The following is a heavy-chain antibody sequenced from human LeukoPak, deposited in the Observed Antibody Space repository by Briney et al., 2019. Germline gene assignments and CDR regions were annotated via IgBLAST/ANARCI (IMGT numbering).Heavy chain of an antibody. CDR3: AKDWRYRCSGGGCYCYLDY. Sequence: GGSLRLSCAASGFTFDDYAMHWVRQAPGKGLEWVSGISWNSGRIGYADSVKGRFTISRDNAKNSLYLQMNSLRDEDTALYYCAKDWRYRCSGGGCYCYLDYWGQGTLVTVSS. CDR1: GFTFDDYA. CDR2: ISWNSGRI. D-gene: IGHD2-15*01. V-gene: IGHV3-9*01. J-gene: IGHJ4*02.